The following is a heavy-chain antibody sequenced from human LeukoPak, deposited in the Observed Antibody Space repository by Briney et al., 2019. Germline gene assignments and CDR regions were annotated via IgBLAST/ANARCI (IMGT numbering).Heavy chain of an antibody. CDR1: GFTFSSYS. CDR2: ISSSSSYI. CDR3: ARVGYSSGWFTLAEYFQH. J-gene: IGHJ1*01. Sequence: GGSLRLSCAASGFTFSSYSMNWVRQAPGKGLEWVASISSSSSYIYYADSVKGRFTISRDNAKNSLYLQMNSLRAEDTAVYYCARVGYSSGWFTLAEYFQHWGQGTLVTVSS. V-gene: IGHV3-21*01. D-gene: IGHD6-19*01.